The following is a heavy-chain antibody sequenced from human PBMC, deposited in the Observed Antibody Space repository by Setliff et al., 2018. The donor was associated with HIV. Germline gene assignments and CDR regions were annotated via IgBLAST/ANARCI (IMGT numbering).Heavy chain of an antibody. D-gene: IGHD2-21*01. CDR2: IYHSGST. V-gene: IGHV4-38-2*01. J-gene: IGHJ2*01. Sequence: NPSETLSLTCAVSGYSISSGYYWGCIRQPPGKGLEWIGTIYHSGSTYYNPSLKSRVTISVDTSKNQFSLRLSTVTAADAAVYYCARRRETIVVGIGIPNWYFDLWGRGTLVTVSS. CDR3: ARRRETIVVGIGIPNWYFDL. CDR1: GYSISSGYY.